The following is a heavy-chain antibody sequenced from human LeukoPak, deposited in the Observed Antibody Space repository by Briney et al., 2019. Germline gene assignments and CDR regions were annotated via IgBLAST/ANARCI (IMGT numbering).Heavy chain of an antibody. Sequence: ASVKVSCKASGYTFNTFGVAWVRQAPGQGLEWMGWINAHNGNTHYEQKFQGRVTMTTDTSTNTAYMELRSLISDDTAVYYCARVGVLVVFNWFDPWGQGTLVIVSS. CDR2: INAHNGNT. V-gene: IGHV1-18*01. CDR1: GYTFNTFG. D-gene: IGHD2-15*01. J-gene: IGHJ5*02. CDR3: ARVGVLVVFNWFDP.